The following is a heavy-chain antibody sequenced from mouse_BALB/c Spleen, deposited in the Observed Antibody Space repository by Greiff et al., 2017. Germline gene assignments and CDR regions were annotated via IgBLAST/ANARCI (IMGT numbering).Heavy chain of an antibody. J-gene: IGHJ2*01. D-gene: IGHD1-1*02. CDR1: GFTFSDYY. Sequence: EVQLVESGGGLVKPGGSLKLSCAASGFTFSDYYMYWVRQTPEKRLEWVATISDGGSYTYYPDSVKGRFTISRDNAKNNLYLQMSSLKSEDTAMYYCARGAYGSFFDDWGQGTTLTVSS. V-gene: IGHV5-4*02. CDR2: ISDGGSYT. CDR3: ARGAYGSFFDD.